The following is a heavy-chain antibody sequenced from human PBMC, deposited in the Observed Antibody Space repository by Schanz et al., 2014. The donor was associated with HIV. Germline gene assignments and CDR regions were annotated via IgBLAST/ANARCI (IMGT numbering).Heavy chain of an antibody. CDR2: INSDGSST. V-gene: IGHV3-74*01. CDR1: GSTFSSYW. Sequence: EVHLVESGGGLVQPGGSLRLSCAASGSTFSSYWMHWVRQAPGKGLVWVSRINSDGSSTNYADSVKGRLTISRDNSKNTLYLQMNSLRVEDTAVYYCVRDAAGRFSDRSPGYWGQGTLVIVSS. CDR3: VRDAAGRFSDRSPGY. D-gene: IGHD2-15*01. J-gene: IGHJ4*01.